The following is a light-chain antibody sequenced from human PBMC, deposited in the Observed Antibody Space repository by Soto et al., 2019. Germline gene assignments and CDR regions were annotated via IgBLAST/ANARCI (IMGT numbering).Light chain of an antibody. CDR1: QSVAIY. J-gene: IGKJ5*01. CDR3: QQYNKGPPT. V-gene: IGKV3-15*01. Sequence: EIVMTQSPATLSVSPGERASLSCRASQSVAIYVAWYQQKPGQAPKVLIYGASTGATGIPARFSGSGSGTDFTLTVSSLQSEDFAVYYCQQYNKGPPTFGQGTRLEIK. CDR2: GAS.